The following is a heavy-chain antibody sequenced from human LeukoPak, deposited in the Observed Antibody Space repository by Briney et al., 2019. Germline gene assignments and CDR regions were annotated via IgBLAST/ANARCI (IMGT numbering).Heavy chain of an antibody. CDR3: ARIGYSSSTWDY. Sequence: GGSLRLSCAASGFTFTSYSMNWVRQAPGRGLEWLSYISSSSSTIYYADSVKGRLTVSRDNGKNSLYLQMNSLRAEDTAVYYCARIGYSSSTWDYWGQGTLVTVSS. D-gene: IGHD6-6*01. V-gene: IGHV3-48*01. J-gene: IGHJ4*02. CDR1: GFTFTSYS. CDR2: ISSSSSTI.